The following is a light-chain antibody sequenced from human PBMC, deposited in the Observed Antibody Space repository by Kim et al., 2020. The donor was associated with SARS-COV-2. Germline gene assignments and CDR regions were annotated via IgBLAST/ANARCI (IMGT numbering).Light chain of an antibody. CDR2: STT. CDR3: LLHCGGTQFGV. V-gene: IGLV7-43*01. CDR1: TGAVNSGYY. Sequence: TVTLTSASSTGAVNSGYYPNWFQQKPRQAPTARIYSTTNKHSWTPARFSGALLGGKAALTLSSVQAEDEADYYCLLHCGGTQFGVFGGGTQLTVL. J-gene: IGLJ3*02.